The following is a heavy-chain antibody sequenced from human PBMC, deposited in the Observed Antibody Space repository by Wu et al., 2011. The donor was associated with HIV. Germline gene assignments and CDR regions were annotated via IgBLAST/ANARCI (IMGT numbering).Heavy chain of an antibody. Sequence: QVQLVQSGVEVKKPGASVKVSCKASGYTFINYGVSWVRQAPGQGLEWMGWINTNNGNTNYTHKFQGRVTMTTDTSTSTAYMEVRSLRSDDTAVYYCARVYGYYYDSSGYYKYNWFDPRGQGTVVTVS. CDR1: GYTFINYG. D-gene: IGHD3-22*01. CDR3: ARVYGYYYDSSGYYKYNWFDP. J-gene: IGHJ5*02. CDR2: INTNNGNT. V-gene: IGHV1-18*01.